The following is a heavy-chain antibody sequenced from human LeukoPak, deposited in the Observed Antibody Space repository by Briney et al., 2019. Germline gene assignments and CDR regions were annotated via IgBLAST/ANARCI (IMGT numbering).Heavy chain of an antibody. V-gene: IGHV3-48*03. CDR2: ISSSGSNI. Sequence: QAGRSLSPSCAASVFTFRTLDMNWVRKARGKGVGWGSYISSSGSNIYYADSVQARYTISRHHAKNSLYLPMNSLRAEDAADYYCARATGDWVSWIHYCRRGTRVTVSS. CDR1: VFTFRTLD. J-gene: IGHJ4*02. D-gene: IGHD3-9*01. CDR3: ARATGDWVSWIHY.